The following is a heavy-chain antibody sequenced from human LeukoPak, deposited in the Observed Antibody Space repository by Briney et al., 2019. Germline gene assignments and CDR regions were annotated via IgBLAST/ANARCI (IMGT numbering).Heavy chain of an antibody. CDR1: GYTFTGYY. Sequence: ASVKVSCKASGYTFTGYYMHWVRPAPGQGLEWMGWINPNSGGTNYAQKFQGRATMTRDTSISTAYMELSRLRSDDTAVYYCARTGRVRGNWFDPWGQGTLVTVSS. D-gene: IGHD4-11*01. J-gene: IGHJ5*02. CDR3: ARTGRVRGNWFDP. V-gene: IGHV1-2*02. CDR2: INPNSGGT.